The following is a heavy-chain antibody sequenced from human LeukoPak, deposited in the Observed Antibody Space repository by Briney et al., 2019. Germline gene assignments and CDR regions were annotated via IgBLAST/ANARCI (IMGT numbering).Heavy chain of an antibody. CDR3: AAGPSGYSYSYFDY. CDR1: GFTFTSSA. Sequence: SVKVSCKASGFTFTSSAVQWVRQARGQRLEWIGWIVVGSGNTNYAQKFQERVTITRDMSTSTAYMELSSLRSEDTAVCYCAAGPSGYSYSYFDYWGQGTLVTVPS. V-gene: IGHV1-58*01. CDR2: IVVGSGNT. D-gene: IGHD5-18*01. J-gene: IGHJ4*02.